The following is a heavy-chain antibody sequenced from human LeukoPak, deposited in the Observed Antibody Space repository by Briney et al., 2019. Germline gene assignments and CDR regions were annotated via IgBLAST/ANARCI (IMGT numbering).Heavy chain of an antibody. CDR2: INYSGST. D-gene: IGHD1-26*01. CDR1: GGSISSSSSY. Sequence: SETLSLTCTVSGGSISSSSSYWGWIRQPPGKGLEWIGNINYSGSTYYNPSLKSRVTISVDTSRNQFSLKLSSVTAADTAVYYCARLGGTYDAFDIWGQGTMVTVSS. V-gene: IGHV4-39*01. CDR3: ARLGGTYDAFDI. J-gene: IGHJ3*02.